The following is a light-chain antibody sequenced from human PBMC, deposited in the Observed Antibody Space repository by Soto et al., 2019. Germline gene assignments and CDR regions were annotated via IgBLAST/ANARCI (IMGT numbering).Light chain of an antibody. CDR3: QSYDSSLSTYV. J-gene: IGLJ1*01. CDR1: SSNIGAGFD. V-gene: IGLV1-40*01. CDR2: ANT. Sequence: QAVVTQPPSVSGAPGQRVTISCTGSSSNIGAGFDVHWYQQLPGTAPRLLIYANTHRPSGVPDRISGSKSGTSASLVITGLQAEDEADYYCQSYDSSLSTYVFGTGTKVTVL.